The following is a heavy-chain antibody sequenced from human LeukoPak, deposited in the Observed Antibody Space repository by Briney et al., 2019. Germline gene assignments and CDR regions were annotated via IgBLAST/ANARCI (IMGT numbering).Heavy chain of an antibody. V-gene: IGHV4-59*06. CDR2: IYYSGST. D-gene: IGHD5-12*01. Sequence: PSETLSLTCTVSGGSISSYYWSWIRQHPGKGLEWIGYIYYSGSTYYNPSLKSRVTISVDTSKNQFSLKLSSVTAADTAVYYCARDQYGGYVYNWFDPWGQGTLVTVSS. CDR1: GGSISSYY. J-gene: IGHJ5*02. CDR3: ARDQYGGYVYNWFDP.